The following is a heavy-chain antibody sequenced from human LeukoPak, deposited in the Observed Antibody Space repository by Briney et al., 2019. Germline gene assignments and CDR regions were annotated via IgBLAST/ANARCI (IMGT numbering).Heavy chain of an antibody. J-gene: IGHJ4*02. CDR1: GGSISSSSYY. D-gene: IGHD3-3*01. V-gene: IGHV4-39*01. Sequence: SETLSLTCTVSGGSISSSSYYWGWIRQPPGKGLEWIGSIYYSGSTYYNPSLKSRVTISVDTSKDQFSLELSSVTAADTAVYYCARHSGVAPYYFDYWGQGTLVTVSS. CDR3: ARHSGVAPYYFDY. CDR2: IYYSGST.